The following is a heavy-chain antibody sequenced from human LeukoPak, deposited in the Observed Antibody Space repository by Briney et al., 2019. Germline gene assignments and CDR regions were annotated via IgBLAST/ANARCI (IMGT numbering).Heavy chain of an antibody. D-gene: IGHD1-26*01. CDR2: INPNSGGT. Sequence: VAPVKVSCKASGYTFTGYYMHWVRQAPGQGLEWMGWINPNSGGTNYAQKFQGRVTMTRDTSISTAYMELSRLRADDTAVYYCARDGKPDAFDIWGQGTMVTVSS. CDR3: ARDGKPDAFDI. CDR1: GYTFTGYY. V-gene: IGHV1-2*02. J-gene: IGHJ3*02.